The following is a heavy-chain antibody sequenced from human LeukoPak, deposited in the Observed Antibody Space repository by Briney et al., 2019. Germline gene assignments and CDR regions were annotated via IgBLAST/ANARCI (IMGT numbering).Heavy chain of an antibody. V-gene: IGHV4-39*01. J-gene: IGHJ4*02. CDR3: ARRGSGWYQFDY. Sequence: PSETLSLTCTVSGDSIATTAFYWGWIRQPPGKGLEWVGTIYFSGSTYYNPYLKSRVTMSMDTAKNQFSLTLASATAADTAVYYCARRGSGWYQFDYWGQGTLVPVSS. CDR2: IYFSGST. D-gene: IGHD6-19*01. CDR1: GDSIATTAFY.